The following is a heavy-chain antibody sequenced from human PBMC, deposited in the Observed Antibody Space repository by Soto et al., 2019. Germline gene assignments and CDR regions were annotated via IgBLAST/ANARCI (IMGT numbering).Heavy chain of an antibody. CDR2: ISAYNGNT. Sequence: QVQLVQSGAEVKKPGASVKVSCKASGYTFTSYGISWVRQAPGQGLEWMGWISAYNGNTNYAQKLQGRVTMTTNTSTSTAYMELRSLRSDDTAVYYCARDGYYDSSGYRSDFDYWGQGTLVTVSS. CDR3: ARDGYYDSSGYRSDFDY. CDR1: GYTFTSYG. D-gene: IGHD3-22*01. V-gene: IGHV1-18*01. J-gene: IGHJ4*02.